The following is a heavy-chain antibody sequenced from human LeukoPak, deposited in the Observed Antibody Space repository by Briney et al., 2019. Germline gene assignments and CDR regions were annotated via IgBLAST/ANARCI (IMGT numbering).Heavy chain of an antibody. CDR3: ARLDGDHPDY. D-gene: IGHD4-17*01. CDR1: GVSISSYY. V-gene: IGHV4-59*08. Sequence: PSETLSLTCTVSGVSISSYYWSWIRQSPGKGLEWIGHIYYSGSTNYNPSLKSRVTILVETSKNQLSLHLRSVTAADTAVYYCARLDGDHPDYWGQGTLVTVSS. J-gene: IGHJ4*02. CDR2: IYYSGST.